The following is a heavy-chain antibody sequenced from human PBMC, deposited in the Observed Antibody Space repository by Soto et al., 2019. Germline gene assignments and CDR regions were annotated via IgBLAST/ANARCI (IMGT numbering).Heavy chain of an antibody. J-gene: IGHJ3*02. D-gene: IGHD3-16*01. CDR1: GGAISRYY. CDR3: ARRYGWAFDI. CDR2: IYYSGST. Sequence: PSGTLSLTCTVSGGAISRYYWSWIRQPPGKGLEWIGYIYYSGSTNYNPSLKSRVTISVDTSKNQFSLKLSSVTAADTAVYYCARRYGWAFDIWGQGTMVTVSS. V-gene: IGHV4-59*08.